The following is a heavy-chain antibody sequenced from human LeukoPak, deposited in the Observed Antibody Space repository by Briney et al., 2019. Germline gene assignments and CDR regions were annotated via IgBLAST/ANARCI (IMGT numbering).Heavy chain of an antibody. Sequence: GGSLRFSCAASGFTFRNYVIHWVRQAPGKGLEWVAVTSSDLNVKLYADPVKGRFTISRDNSRSTLYLQMNSLRPEDTAIYYCAREGYYGSGSPPSLYFDYWGQGTLVTVSS. V-gene: IGHV3-30-3*01. CDR2: TSSDLNVK. CDR1: GFTFRNYV. J-gene: IGHJ4*02. CDR3: AREGYYGSGSPPSLYFDY. D-gene: IGHD3-10*01.